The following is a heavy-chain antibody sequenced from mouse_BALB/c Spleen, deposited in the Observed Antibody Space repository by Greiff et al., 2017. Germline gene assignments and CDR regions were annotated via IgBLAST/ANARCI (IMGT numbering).Heavy chain of an antibody. Sequence: EVKLVESGGGLVKPGGSLKLSCAASGFAFSSYDMSWVRQTPEKRLEWVAYISSGGGSTYYPDTVKGRFTISRDNAKNTLYLQMSSLKSEDTAMYYCAREWLLAMDYWGQGTSVTVSS. CDR2: ISSGGGST. CDR1: GFAFSSYD. D-gene: IGHD2-3*01. J-gene: IGHJ4*01. V-gene: IGHV5-12-1*01. CDR3: AREWLLAMDY.